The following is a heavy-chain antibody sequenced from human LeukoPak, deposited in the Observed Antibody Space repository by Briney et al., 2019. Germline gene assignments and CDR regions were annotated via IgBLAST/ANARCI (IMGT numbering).Heavy chain of an antibody. CDR2: ISYDGNNK. Sequence: GGSLRLSCAASGFTFSSYGIHWVRQAPGKGLEWVAVISYDGNNKYYADSVKGRFTISRDNSKNTLYLQMNSLRAEDTAVYYCAKNCDYDSSEGRPSYYFDYWGQGTLVTVSS. D-gene: IGHD3-22*01. V-gene: IGHV3-30*18. CDR1: GFTFSSYG. CDR3: AKNCDYDSSEGRPSYYFDY. J-gene: IGHJ4*02.